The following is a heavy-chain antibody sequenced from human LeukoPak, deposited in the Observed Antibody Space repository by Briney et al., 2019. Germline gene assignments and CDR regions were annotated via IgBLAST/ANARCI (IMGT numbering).Heavy chain of an antibody. CDR3: ARFYYDFWSGYQPLDY. V-gene: IGHV3-7*01. CDR2: IKQDGSEK. D-gene: IGHD3-3*01. J-gene: IGHJ4*02. Sequence: GGSLRLSCAASGFTFSSYWKSWVRQAPGKGLEWVANIKQDGSEKYYVDSVKGRFTISRDNAKNSLYLQMNSLRAEDTAVYYCARFYYDFWSGYQPLDYWGQGTLVTVSS. CDR1: GFTFSSYW.